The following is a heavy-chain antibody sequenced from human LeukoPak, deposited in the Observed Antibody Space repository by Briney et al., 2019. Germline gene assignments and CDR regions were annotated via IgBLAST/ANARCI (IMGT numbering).Heavy chain of an antibody. CDR3: ARIRQTYYYDSSGYLRTFDY. V-gene: IGHV4-34*01. CDR1: GGSFSGYY. CDR2: INHSGST. J-gene: IGHJ4*02. Sequence: SETLSLTCSVYGGSFSGYYWSWIPQPPGKGLEWIGEINHSGSTNYNPSLKSRVTISVDTSKNQFSLKLSSVTAADTAVYYCARIRQTYYYDSSGYLRTFDYWGQGTLVTVSS. D-gene: IGHD3-22*01.